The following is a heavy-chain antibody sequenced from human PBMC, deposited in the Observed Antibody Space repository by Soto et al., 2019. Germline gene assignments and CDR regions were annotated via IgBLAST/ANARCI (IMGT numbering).Heavy chain of an antibody. CDR1: GFTFSSYW. D-gene: IGHD3-3*01. J-gene: IGHJ6*03. CDR2: INSDGSST. V-gene: IGHV3-74*01. CDR3: ARVRWESRSYYDFWSGKNRLIMXV. Sequence: PGGSLRLSCAASGFTFSSYWMHWVRQAPGKGLVWVSRINSDGSSTSYADSVKGRFTISRDNAKNTLYLQMNSLRAEDTAVYYCARVRWESRSYYDFWSGKNRLIMXVWGKGTTVTSP.